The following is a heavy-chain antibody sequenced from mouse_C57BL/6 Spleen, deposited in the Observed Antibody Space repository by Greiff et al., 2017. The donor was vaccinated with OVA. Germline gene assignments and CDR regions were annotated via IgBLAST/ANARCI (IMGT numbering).Heavy chain of an antibody. J-gene: IGHJ4*01. D-gene: IGHD2-3*01. V-gene: IGHV2-2*01. CDR3: ARWGDDGYYKDYYAMDY. CDR1: GFSLTSYG. CDR2: IWSGGST. Sequence: VQGVESGPGLVQPSQSLSITCTVSGFSLTSYGVHWVRQSPGKGLEWLGVIWSGGSTDYNAAFISRLSISKDNSKSQVFFKMNSLQADDTAIYYCARWGDDGYYKDYYAMDYWGQGTSVTVSS.